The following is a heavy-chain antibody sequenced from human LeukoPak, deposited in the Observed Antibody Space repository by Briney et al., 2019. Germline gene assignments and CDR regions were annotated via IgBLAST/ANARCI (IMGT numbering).Heavy chain of an antibody. Sequence: PGGSLRLSCAASGFSFTNYAMTWVRQAPGKGLEWVSSISGSGGSTYYADSVKGRFTISRDNSKNTLYLQMNSLRAEDTAVYYCARDRYTLWYWGQGTLVTVSS. V-gene: IGHV3-23*01. CDR3: ARDRYTLWY. J-gene: IGHJ4*02. CDR2: ISGSGGST. D-gene: IGHD5-18*01. CDR1: GFSFTNYA.